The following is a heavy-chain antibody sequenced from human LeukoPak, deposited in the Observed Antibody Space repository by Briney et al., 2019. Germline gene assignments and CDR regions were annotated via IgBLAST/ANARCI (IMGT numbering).Heavy chain of an antibody. Sequence: PAEPPSLTCTLSGVSISSYYWSWIRQPAGKALEWMERNYTSGSTNYNPSLESRVPMSVDTSKNQFSLKLSSVNAEDSAVYYCARSPLGSLSYFYYYYYMDVWGKGTTVTVSS. CDR1: GVSISSYY. CDR2: NYTSGST. D-gene: IGHD1-26*01. CDR3: ARSPLGSLSYFYYYYYMDV. V-gene: IGHV4-4*07. J-gene: IGHJ6*03.